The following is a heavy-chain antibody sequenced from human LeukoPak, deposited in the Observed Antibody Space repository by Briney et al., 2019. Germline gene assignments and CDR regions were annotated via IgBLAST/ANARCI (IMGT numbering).Heavy chain of an antibody. CDR3: ARDFHYSGSGSYYNRAFDI. D-gene: IGHD3-10*01. J-gene: IGHJ3*02. Sequence: ASVKVSCKASSYTFTSYGISWVRQAPGQGLEWMGWISAYNGNTNYAQKLQGRVTMTTDTSTSTAYMELRSLRSDDTAVYFCARDFHYSGSGSYYNRAFDIWGQGTVVTVSS. V-gene: IGHV1-18*01. CDR1: SYTFTSYG. CDR2: ISAYNGNT.